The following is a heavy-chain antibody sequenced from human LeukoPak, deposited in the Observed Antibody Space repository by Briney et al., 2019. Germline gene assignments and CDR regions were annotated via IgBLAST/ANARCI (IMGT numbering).Heavy chain of an antibody. J-gene: IGHJ4*02. CDR3: ARLSGTYSRGGDY. CDR2: ISWDSRSA. CDR1: GFTFDDYA. V-gene: IGHV3-43D*03. Sequence: GGSLRLSCAASGFTFDDYAMHWVRQSPGKGLQWVSFISWDSRSAYYADSVKGRFTISRDNAKKSLYLQMNNLRADDTAVYYCARLSGTYSRGGDYWGQGTLVTVSS. D-gene: IGHD1-26*01.